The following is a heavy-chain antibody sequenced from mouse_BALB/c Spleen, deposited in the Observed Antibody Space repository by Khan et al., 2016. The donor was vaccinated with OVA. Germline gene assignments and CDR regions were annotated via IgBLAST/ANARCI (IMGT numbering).Heavy chain of an antibody. V-gene: IGHV1-84*02. CDR2: LYPGNGNT. D-gene: IGHD1-1*01. Sequence: QVQLKESGPELVNPGASVKISCKASGYIFTDYYINWVKQKPGQGLEWIGWLYPGNGNTKYNENFKGKATLTVDTSSSTAYMQLSSLTSEDTAVYFGARGNYYGSTSWFGYWGQWTLVTVST. CDR1: GYIFTDYY. J-gene: IGHJ3*02. CDR3: ARGNYYGSTSWFGY.